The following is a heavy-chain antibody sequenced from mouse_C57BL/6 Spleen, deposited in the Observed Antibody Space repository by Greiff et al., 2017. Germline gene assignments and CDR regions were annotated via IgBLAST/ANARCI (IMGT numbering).Heavy chain of an antibody. J-gene: IGHJ3*01. CDR1: GYTFTDYE. Sequence: VQLQQSGAELVRPGASVTLSCKASGYTFTDYEMHWVKQTPVHGLEWIGAIDPETGGTAYNQKFKGKAILTADKSYSTAYMELRSLTSEDSAVYYCTRGDWGAYWGQGTLVTVSA. V-gene: IGHV1-15*01. CDR2: IDPETGGT. D-gene: IGHD4-1*01. CDR3: TRGDWGAY.